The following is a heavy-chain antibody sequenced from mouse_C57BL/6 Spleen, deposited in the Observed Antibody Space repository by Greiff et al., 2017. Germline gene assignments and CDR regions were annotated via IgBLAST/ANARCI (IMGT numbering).Heavy chain of an antibody. CDR2: ISYDGSN. V-gene: IGHV3-6*01. CDR3: ARRGVSTTVVADWYFDV. J-gene: IGHJ1*03. D-gene: IGHD1-1*01. Sequence: EVKLVESGPGLVKPSQSLSLTCSVPGYSITSGYYWHWIRQFPGNKLEWMGYISYDGSNNYNPSLKKRISIKRDTSENQFFRKLNSVTTEDTATDYCARRGVSTTVVADWYFDVWGTGTTVTVSS. CDR1: GYSITSGYY.